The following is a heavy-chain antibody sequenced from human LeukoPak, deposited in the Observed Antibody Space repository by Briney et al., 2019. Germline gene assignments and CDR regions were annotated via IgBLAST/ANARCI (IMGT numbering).Heavy chain of an antibody. CDR2: IYTSGST. Sequence: SETLSLTCAVYGGSFSGYYWSWIRQPAGKGLEWIGRIYTSGSTNYNPSLKSRVTISVDTSKNQFSLKLSSVTAADTAVYYCARARRFGELKYYYYMDVWGKGTTVTISS. CDR3: ARARRFGELKYYYYMDV. J-gene: IGHJ6*03. D-gene: IGHD3-10*01. V-gene: IGHV4-59*10. CDR1: GGSFSGYY.